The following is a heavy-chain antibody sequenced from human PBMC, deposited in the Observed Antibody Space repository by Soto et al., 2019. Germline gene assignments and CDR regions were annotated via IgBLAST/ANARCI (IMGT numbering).Heavy chain of an antibody. CDR1: GDTFSFYT. CDR3: AASYGSGYRAFDY. V-gene: IGHV1-69*02. Sequence: QVQLVQSGTEVKKPGSSVKVSCKASGDTFSFYTINWVRQAPGLGLEWVGRINPIDSMSNYAQKFQGRVSMTADKSTSTAYMELRSLRSDDTAMYFCAASYGSGYRAFDYWGQGALVIVSS. D-gene: IGHD3-10*01. CDR2: INPIDSMS. J-gene: IGHJ4*02.